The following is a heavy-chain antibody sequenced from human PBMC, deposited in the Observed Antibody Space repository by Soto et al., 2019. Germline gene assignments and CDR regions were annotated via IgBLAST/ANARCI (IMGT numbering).Heavy chain of an antibody. CDR2: IIPIFGTA. Sequence: QVQLVQSGAEVKKPGSSVKVSCKASGGTFSSYAISWVRQAPGQGLEWMGGIIPIFGTANYAQKFQGRVTINADESTSTAYRELRSLRSEDTAVYYCARKAAAGYYYYGMDVWGQGTTVTVSS. V-gene: IGHV1-69*01. CDR3: ARKAAAGYYYYGMDV. J-gene: IGHJ6*02. CDR1: GGTFSSYA. D-gene: IGHD6-13*01.